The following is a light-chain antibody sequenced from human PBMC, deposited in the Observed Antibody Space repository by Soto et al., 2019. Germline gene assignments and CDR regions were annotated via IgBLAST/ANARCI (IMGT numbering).Light chain of an antibody. CDR1: SSDVGGYHY. V-gene: IGLV2-14*01. CDR3: SSYTSSSTL. J-gene: IGLJ3*02. Sequence: QSALTQPASVSGSPGQSITISCTGTSSDVGGYHYVSWYQQHPGKAPKLMIYDVSNRPSGVSNRFSGSNSGNTASLTISGLQAEDKADYYCSSYTSSSTLFGGGTKLTVL. CDR2: DVS.